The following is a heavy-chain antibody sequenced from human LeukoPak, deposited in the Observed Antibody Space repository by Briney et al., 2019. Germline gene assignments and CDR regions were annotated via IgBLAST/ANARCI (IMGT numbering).Heavy chain of an antibody. J-gene: IGHJ6*02. CDR3: ARDPATYGDYTLYYYGMDV. CDR1: GYSISSGYY. Sequence: SETLSLTCTVSGYSISSGYYWGWIRQPPGKGLEWIGSIYHSGSTYYNPSLKSRVTISVDTSKNQFSLKLSSVTAADTAVYYCARDPATYGDYTLYYYGMDVWGQGTTVTVSS. D-gene: IGHD4-17*01. V-gene: IGHV4-38-2*02. CDR2: IYHSGST.